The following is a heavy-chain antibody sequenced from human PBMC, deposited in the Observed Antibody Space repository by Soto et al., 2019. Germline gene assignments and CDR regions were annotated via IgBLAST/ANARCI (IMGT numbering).Heavy chain of an antibody. J-gene: IGHJ5*02. CDR3: ARDRVVGATWALTWFDP. V-gene: IGHV1-3*01. D-gene: IGHD1-26*01. CDR1: GYTFTSYA. Sequence: QVQLVQSGAEVKKPGASVKVSCKASGYTFTSYAMHWVRQAPGQRLEWMGWINAGNGNTKYSQKFQGRVTITRDTSARTAYMELSSLRSEDTAVYYCARDRVVGATWALTWFDPWGQGTLVTVSS. CDR2: INAGNGNT.